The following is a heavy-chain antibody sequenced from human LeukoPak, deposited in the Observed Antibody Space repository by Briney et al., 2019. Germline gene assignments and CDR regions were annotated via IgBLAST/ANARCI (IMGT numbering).Heavy chain of an antibody. CDR1: GFTLSSYR. D-gene: IGHD6-13*01. CDR3: ARDQGGSAPAGPFDY. CDR2: ISSSSSHI. V-gene: IGHV3-21*01. Sequence: KPGGSLRLSCATSGFTLSSYRMNWVRQAPGKGLEWVSSISSSSSHIYYADSVKGRFTIARDNAKNSLYLQMNSLRAEDTAVYYCARDQGGSAPAGPFDYWGQGTLVTVSS. J-gene: IGHJ4*02.